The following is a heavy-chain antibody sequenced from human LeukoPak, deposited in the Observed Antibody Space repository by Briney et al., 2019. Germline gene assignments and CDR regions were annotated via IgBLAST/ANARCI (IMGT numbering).Heavy chain of an antibody. V-gene: IGHV3-7*01. J-gene: IGHJ4*02. CDR3: ARESSYGDYDFDY. Sequence: GGSLRLSCAASGFTFSNSWMSWVRQAPGKGLEWVATIKPDGSAQYYVDSVKGRFTISRDNAKNSLFLQINSLRAEDTAVYYCARESSYGDYDFDYWGQGTLVTVSS. CDR2: IKPDGSAQ. D-gene: IGHD4-17*01. CDR1: GFTFSNSW.